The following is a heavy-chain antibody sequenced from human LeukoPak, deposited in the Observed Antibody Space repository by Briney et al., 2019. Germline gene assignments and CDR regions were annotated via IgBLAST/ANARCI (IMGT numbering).Heavy chain of an antibody. CDR3: AREVFGYYDSSGYYYYYYGMDV. V-gene: IGHV7-4-1*02. CDR2: INTNTGNP. CDR1: GYTFTSYA. J-gene: IGHJ6*02. D-gene: IGHD3-22*01. Sequence: ASVKVSCKASGYTFTSYAMNWVRQAPGQGLEWMGWINTNTGNPTYAQGFTGRFVFSLDTSVSTAYLQISSLKVEDTAVYYCAREVFGYYDSSGYYYYYYGMDVWGQGTTVTVSS.